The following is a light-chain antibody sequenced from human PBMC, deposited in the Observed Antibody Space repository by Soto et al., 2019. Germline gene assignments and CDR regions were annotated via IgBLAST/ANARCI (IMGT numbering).Light chain of an antibody. CDR3: AAWDDILNGYV. J-gene: IGLJ1*01. CDR1: SSDVGGYNF. V-gene: IGLV2-14*01. Sequence: QSVLTQPASVSGSPGQSITISCTGTSSDVGGYNFVSWYQHHPGKAPKLMIFEVSNRPSGVSNRFSGSKSGNTASLAISGLQAEDEADYYCAAWDDILNGYVFGGGTKVTVL. CDR2: EVS.